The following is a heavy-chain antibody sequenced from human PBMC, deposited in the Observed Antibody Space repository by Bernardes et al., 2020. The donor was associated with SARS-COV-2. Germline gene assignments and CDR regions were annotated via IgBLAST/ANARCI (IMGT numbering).Heavy chain of an antibody. J-gene: IGHJ6*02. CDR3: SRPGVTMIRGPPRRLSYGMDV. Sequence: SETPSLTCTVSGGSISGGSYGWGWIRQPPGKGLEWIGTFYYSGNTYYNPSLKSRLIMSVDTSKNQFSLELRSVTAADTAVYYCSRPGVTMIRGPPRRLSYGMDVWGQGTTVTVSS. V-gene: IGHV4-39*01. CDR2: FYYSGNT. CDR1: GGSISGGSYG. D-gene: IGHD3-10*01.